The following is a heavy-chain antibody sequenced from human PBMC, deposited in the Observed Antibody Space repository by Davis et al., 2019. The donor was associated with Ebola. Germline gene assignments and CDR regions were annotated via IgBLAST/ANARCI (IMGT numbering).Heavy chain of an antibody. CDR3: SAWGVVTQIDY. CDR1: GFAFSGSA. CDR2: IRTKADTYAT. Sequence: PGGSLRLSCAASGFAFSGSALHWVRQASGKGLEWVGRIRTKADTYATEYAASVRGRFTISRDDSKNMACLQMNSLKTEDTAVYYCSAWGVVTQIDYWGQGTLVTVSS. D-gene: IGHD3-3*01. V-gene: IGHV3-73*01. J-gene: IGHJ4*02.